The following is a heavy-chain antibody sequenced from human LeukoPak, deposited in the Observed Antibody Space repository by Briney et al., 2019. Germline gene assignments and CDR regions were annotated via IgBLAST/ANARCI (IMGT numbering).Heavy chain of an antibody. CDR1: GFTFSSYS. V-gene: IGHV3-21*01. Sequence: PRGSLRLSCAASGFTFSSYSMNWVRQAPGKGLEWVSSISSSSSYIYYADSVKGRFTISRDNAKNSLYLQMNSLRAEDTAVYYCARDSDYVWGSYREDDAFDIWGRGTMVTVSS. D-gene: IGHD3-16*02. J-gene: IGHJ3*02. CDR3: ARDSDYVWGSYREDDAFDI. CDR2: ISSSSSYI.